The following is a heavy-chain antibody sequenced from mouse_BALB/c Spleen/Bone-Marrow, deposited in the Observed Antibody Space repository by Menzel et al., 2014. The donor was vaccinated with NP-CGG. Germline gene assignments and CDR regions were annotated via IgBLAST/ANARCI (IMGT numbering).Heavy chain of an antibody. J-gene: IGHJ3*01. V-gene: IGHV1-4*01. CDR3: ARERNWDSFAY. D-gene: IGHD4-1*01. Sequence: LQESGAELARPGAPVKMSCKASGYTFTSYTMHWVKQRPGQGLEWIGYINPSSGYTNYNQKFKDKATLTADKSSSAAYMQLSSLTSEDSAVYYCARERNWDSFAYWGQGTLVTVSA. CDR1: GYTFTSYT. CDR2: INPSSGYT.